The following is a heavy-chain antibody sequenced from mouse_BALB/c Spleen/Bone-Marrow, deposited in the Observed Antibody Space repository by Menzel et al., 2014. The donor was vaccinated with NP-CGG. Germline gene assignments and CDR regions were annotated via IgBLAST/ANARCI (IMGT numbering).Heavy chain of an antibody. Sequence: QVQLQQSGAELMKPGALVKISCKATGYTFSSYWIEWVKQRPGHGLEWIGEILPGGGSTNYNEKFKGKATFTADTSSNTPYMQLSSLSSEDSAVYYCAREGDLWDIDVWGAGTTVTVSS. CDR1: GYTFSSYW. J-gene: IGHJ1*01. CDR2: ILPGGGST. CDR3: AREGDLWDIDV. D-gene: IGHD3-3*01. V-gene: IGHV1-9*01.